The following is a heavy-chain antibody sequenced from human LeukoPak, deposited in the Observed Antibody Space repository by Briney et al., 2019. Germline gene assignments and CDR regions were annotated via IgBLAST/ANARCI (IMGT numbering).Heavy chain of an antibody. CDR3: ARGLGATVRLDY. J-gene: IGHJ4*02. CDR1: GFTFSNYA. D-gene: IGHD1-26*01. Sequence: GRSLRLSCAVSGFTFSNYAIHWVRQAPGKGLEWVAVISYDGSNKYYADSVKGRFTISRDNSKNTLYLQMNSLRAEDTAVYYCARGLGATVRLDYWGQGTLVTVSS. CDR2: ISYDGSNK. V-gene: IGHV3-30-3*01.